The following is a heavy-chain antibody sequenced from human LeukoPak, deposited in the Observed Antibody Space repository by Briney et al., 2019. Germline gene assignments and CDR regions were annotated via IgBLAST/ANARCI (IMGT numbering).Heavy chain of an antibody. D-gene: IGHD3-3*01. CDR2: INHSGST. CDR1: GGSFSGYY. CDR3: ARTYYDFKVDP. J-gene: IGHJ5*02. Sequence: SETLSLTCAVYGGSFSGYYWSWLRQPPGKGLEWIGEINHSGSTNYNPSLKSRVTISVDTSKNQFSLKLSSVTAADTAVYYCARTYYDFKVDPWGQGTLVTVSS. V-gene: IGHV4-34*01.